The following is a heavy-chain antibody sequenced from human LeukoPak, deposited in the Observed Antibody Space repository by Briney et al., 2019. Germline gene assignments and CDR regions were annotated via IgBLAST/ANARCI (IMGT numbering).Heavy chain of an antibody. CDR3: ARGLFGGFAAAPFDH. Sequence: SVKLSCKASGGTFVNYAVSWVREARGLGLEWMGRIIPMLGKTNSAQKFQDRVTFTADKSTGTAYMELTHLRPDDTAVYFCARGLFGGFAAAPFDHWGQGTLVTVSP. D-gene: IGHD2-2*01. CDR2: IIPMLGKT. J-gene: IGHJ4*02. V-gene: IGHV1-69*04. CDR1: GGTFVNYA.